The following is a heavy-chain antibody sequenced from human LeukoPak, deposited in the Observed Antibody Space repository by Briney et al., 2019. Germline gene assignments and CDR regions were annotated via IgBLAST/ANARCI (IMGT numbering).Heavy chain of an antibody. V-gene: IGHV1-8*01. D-gene: IGHD3-9*01. J-gene: IGHJ6*03. Sequence: RASVKVSCKASGYTFTTYDINWVRQATGRGLEWMGWMNPNSGDTGYAQKFQGRVTMTRNTSISTAYMEVSSLRSEDTAVYYCARRVLLYDILTADSRYYYYYMDVWGRGTTVTISS. CDR3: ARRVLLYDILTADSRYYYYYMDV. CDR1: GYTFTTYD. CDR2: MNPNSGDT.